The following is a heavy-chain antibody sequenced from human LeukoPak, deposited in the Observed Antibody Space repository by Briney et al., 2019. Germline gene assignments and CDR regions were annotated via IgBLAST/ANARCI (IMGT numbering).Heavy chain of an antibody. D-gene: IGHD6-25*01. CDR2: IHHSGST. CDR1: GFSISSGHY. J-gene: IGHJ4*02. Sequence: SETLSLTCTVSGFSISSGHYWGWIRQPPGKGLEWIGSIHHSGSTYYSQSLKSRVSISVDASKNQISLDLSSVTAADTAVHYWARDAGTAALPHPDYWGLGTLVTVAS. CDR3: ARDAGTAALPHPDY. V-gene: IGHV4-38-2*02.